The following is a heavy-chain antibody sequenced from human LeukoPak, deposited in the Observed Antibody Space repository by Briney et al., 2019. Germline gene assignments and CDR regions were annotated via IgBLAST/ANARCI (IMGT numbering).Heavy chain of an antibody. V-gene: IGHV3-74*01. D-gene: IGHD2-21*01. CDR2: IKSDGRT. Sequence: PGGSLRSSGAASGFTFSSYWRHWGRQPPERGLLGVSTIKSDGRTRYADSVKGRFTISRDNAKNTISLQMHSLRAEDTGVYYCARAPSEIGGYCPEYFRHWGQGTLVTVSP. CDR3: ARAPSEIGGYCPEYFRH. J-gene: IGHJ1*01. CDR1: GFTFSSYW.